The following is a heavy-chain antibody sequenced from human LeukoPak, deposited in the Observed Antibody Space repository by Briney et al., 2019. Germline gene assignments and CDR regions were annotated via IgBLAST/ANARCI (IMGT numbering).Heavy chain of an antibody. CDR2: INWNGGST. CDR1: GFTFDDYG. CDR3: ARDIVDTAMVTERPFDY. J-gene: IGHJ4*02. Sequence: SGGSLRLSCAASGFTFDDYGMSWVRQAPGKGLEWVSGINWNGGSTGYADSVKGRFTISRDNAKNSLYLQMNSLRAEDTAVYYCARDIVDTAMVTERPFDYWGQGTLVTVSS. D-gene: IGHD5-18*01. V-gene: IGHV3-20*04.